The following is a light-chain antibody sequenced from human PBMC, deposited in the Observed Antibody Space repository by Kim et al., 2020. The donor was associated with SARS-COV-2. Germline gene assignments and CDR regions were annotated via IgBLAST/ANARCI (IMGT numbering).Light chain of an antibody. CDR3: QHYIRFPYT. Sequence: DIQMTQSPSTLSASVGDRVTITCRASQIIDTFLAWYQQKPGKAPNLLIYQASNLQIGVPSRFSGSGSGAEFTLTISSLQPDDFATYYCQHYIRFPYTVGQGTKEDIK. J-gene: IGKJ2*01. CDR1: QIIDTF. V-gene: IGKV1-5*03. CDR2: QAS.